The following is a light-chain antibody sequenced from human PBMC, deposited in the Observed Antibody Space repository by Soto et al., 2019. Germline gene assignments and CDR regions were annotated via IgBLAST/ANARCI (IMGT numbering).Light chain of an antibody. V-gene: IGKV3-20*01. CDR1: QSMSTNY. Sequence: EIVLAQSPDTLSLSPGERATLSCRTSQSMSTNYLAWYQQKSGQPPRLLIYGASIRATGIPVRFSGSGSGTDFTLTISRLEPEDFAVYYCHQYDSSPLTFGGGAKVEIK. J-gene: IGKJ4*01. CDR3: HQYDSSPLT. CDR2: GAS.